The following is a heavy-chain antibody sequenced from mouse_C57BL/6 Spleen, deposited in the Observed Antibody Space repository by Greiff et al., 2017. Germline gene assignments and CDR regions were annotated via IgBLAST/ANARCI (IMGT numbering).Heavy chain of an antibody. Sequence: EVQLQQSGPELVKPGASVKISCKASGYTFTDYYMNWVKQSHGKSLEWIGDINPNNGGTSYNQKFKGKATLTVDKSSSTAYMEVRSLTYEDSAVYDGGTAEVTSCVAYWGQGTLVPVSA. CDR2: INPNNGGT. CDR3: GTAEVTSCVAY. D-gene: IGHD3-2*02. V-gene: IGHV1-26*01. CDR1: GYTFTDYY. J-gene: IGHJ3*01.